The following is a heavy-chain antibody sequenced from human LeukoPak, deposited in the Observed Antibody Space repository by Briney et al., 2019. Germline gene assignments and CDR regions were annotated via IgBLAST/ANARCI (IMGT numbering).Heavy chain of an antibody. CDR3: ARGYGGNSGAFDI. D-gene: IGHD4-23*01. CDR2: IYYSGRT. CDR1: GGSIMVAAYS. V-gene: IGHV4-30-2*01. Sequence: RPSETLSLTCTVSGGSIMVAAYSWSWIRQPPGKGLEGIGYIYYSGRTYYNPSLKSRVTISLDRSKNQFSLKLSSVTAADTAVYFCARGYGGNSGAFDIWGQGTLVTVSS. J-gene: IGHJ3*02.